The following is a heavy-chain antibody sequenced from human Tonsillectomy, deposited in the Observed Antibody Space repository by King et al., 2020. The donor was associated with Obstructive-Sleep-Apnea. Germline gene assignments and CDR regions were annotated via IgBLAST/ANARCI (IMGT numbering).Heavy chain of an antibody. J-gene: IGHJ4*02. CDR3: ARDARYSSSWSDY. CDR2: ISSEGSNK. CDR1: GFTFSSYT. V-gene: IGHV3-30-3*01. Sequence: VQLVESGGGVVQPGRSLRLSCAASGFTFSSYTMYWVRQAPGKGLEGVAVISSEGSNKYYADSVKGRVTISRDNSKNTLYLQMNSLRVEDTAVYYCARDARYSSSWSDYWGQGTLVTVSS. D-gene: IGHD6-13*01.